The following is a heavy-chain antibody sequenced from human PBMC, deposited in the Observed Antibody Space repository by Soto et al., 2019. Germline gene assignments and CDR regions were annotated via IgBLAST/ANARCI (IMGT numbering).Heavy chain of an antibody. J-gene: IGHJ4*02. Sequence: EVQLVESGGGLVQPGGSLRLSCAASGFIFTSYSMNWVGQAPGKGLEWLSYIRIDSNHIGYADSVRGRFTISSDIAKNSLYLQMNSLRDEDTAVYYCARDLSYAFDYWGQGTLVTVSS. V-gene: IGHV3-48*02. CDR3: ARDLSYAFDY. D-gene: IGHD1-26*01. CDR1: GFIFTSYS. CDR2: IRIDSNHI.